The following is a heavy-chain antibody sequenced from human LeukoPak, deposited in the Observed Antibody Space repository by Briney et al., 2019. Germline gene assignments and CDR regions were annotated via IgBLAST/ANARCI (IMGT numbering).Heavy chain of an antibody. D-gene: IGHD2-2*01. V-gene: IGHV3-53*01. CDR2: IYSGGST. CDR3: AKDIVVVPAASGAFDI. Sequence: GGSLRLSCAASGFTVSSNYMSWVRQAPGKGLEWVSVIYSGGSTYYADSVKGRFTISRDNSKNTLYLQMNSLRAEDTAVYYCAKDIVVVPAASGAFDIWGQGTMVTVSS. CDR1: GFTVSSNY. J-gene: IGHJ3*02.